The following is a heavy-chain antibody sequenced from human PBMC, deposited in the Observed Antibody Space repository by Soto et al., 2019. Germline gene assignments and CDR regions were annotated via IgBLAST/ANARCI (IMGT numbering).Heavy chain of an antibody. J-gene: IGHJ4*02. Sequence: PSETLSLTCTVSGGSITSSNYYWGWVRQPPEKGLEWIGTIYYSGTTYYNPSLKSRVTISVDMSKDQFSLKLTSVTAADTAVYHCARLAGGNYGSRSYVFFDYWGQGTLVTVSS. CDR1: GGSITSSNYY. CDR2: IYYSGTT. D-gene: IGHD3-10*01. V-gene: IGHV4-39*01. CDR3: ARLAGGNYGSRSYVFFDY.